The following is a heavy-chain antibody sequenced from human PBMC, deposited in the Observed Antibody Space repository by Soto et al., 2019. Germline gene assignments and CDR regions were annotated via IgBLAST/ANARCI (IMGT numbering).Heavy chain of an antibody. J-gene: IGHJ4*02. CDR3: ARDRDVGDGYSFGIFDL. V-gene: IGHV1-69*01. Sequence: QVQLVQSGAEVKKPGSSVRVSCKASGGTFSSHAFTWVRQAPGQGLEWMGGIIPMFGTPNYAQKFQGRLTITAEQSTGTSYMELSSLRADDTAVFFCARDRDVGDGYSFGIFDLWGQGTLVTVSS. D-gene: IGHD5-18*01. CDR2: IIPMFGTP. CDR1: GGTFSSHA.